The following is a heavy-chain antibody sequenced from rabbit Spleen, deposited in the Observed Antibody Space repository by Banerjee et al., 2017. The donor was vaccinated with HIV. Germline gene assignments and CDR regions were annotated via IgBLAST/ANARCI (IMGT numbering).Heavy chain of an antibody. V-gene: IGHV1S7*01. D-gene: IGHD4-1*01. CDR2: IDPFFGTT. CDR1: GFDFNNFY. J-gene: IGHJ4*01. Sequence: QLKESGGGLVQPGGSLKLSCKGSGFDFNNFYMSWVRQAPGKGLEWIGYIDPFFGTTYYASWVNGRFTISSHNAQNTLYLQLNSLTAADTATYFCVREVAGKFNLWGPGTLVTVS. CDR3: VREVAGKFNL.